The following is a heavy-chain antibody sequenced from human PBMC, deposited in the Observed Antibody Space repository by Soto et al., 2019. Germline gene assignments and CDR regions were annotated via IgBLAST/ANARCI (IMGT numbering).Heavy chain of an antibody. J-gene: IGHJ6*02. Sequence: GESLKISCKGSGYSFTSYWIGWVRQMPGKGLEWMGIIYPGDSDTRYSPSFQGQVTISADKSISTAYLQWSSLKASDTAMYYCARHASTDIVVVPAAKAHYYYYYGMHVWRRGSTVTVS. V-gene: IGHV5-51*01. CDR3: ARHASTDIVVVPAAKAHYYYYYGMHV. D-gene: IGHD2-2*01. CDR2: IYPGDSDT. CDR1: GYSFTSYW.